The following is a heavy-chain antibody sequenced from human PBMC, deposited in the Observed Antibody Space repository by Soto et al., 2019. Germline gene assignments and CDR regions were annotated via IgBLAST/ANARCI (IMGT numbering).Heavy chain of an antibody. J-gene: IGHJ4*02. Sequence: QVQLVESGGDVVQPGRSLRLSCAASGFTFSSYGMHWVRQAPGKGLEWVAVIWYDGSDKYYADSVKGRFTISRDNSRNTLYLQMNILRAEDTAVYYCTCQGGTGFPNDYWGQGTLVTVSS. CDR3: TCQGGTGFPNDY. V-gene: IGHV3-33*01. D-gene: IGHD3-10*01. CDR2: IWYDGSDK. CDR1: GFTFSSYG.